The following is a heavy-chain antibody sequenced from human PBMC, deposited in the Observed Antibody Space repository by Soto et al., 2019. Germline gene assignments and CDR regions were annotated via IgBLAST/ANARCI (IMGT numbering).Heavy chain of an antibody. J-gene: IGHJ4*02. CDR2: ISGSSSTI. CDR3: ARDSRRDD. V-gene: IGHV3-11*01. Sequence: GGSLRLSCAASGFNLKDHYMTWIRQAPGKGLEWVSYISGSSSTIYYADSVKGRFTISRDNAENSLYLQMDSLRAEDTAVYYSARDSRRDDWGQGTLVTVSS. CDR1: GFNLKDHY.